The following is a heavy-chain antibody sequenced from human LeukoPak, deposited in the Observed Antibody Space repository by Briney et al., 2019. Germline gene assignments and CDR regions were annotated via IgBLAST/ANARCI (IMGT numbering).Heavy chain of an antibody. Sequence: SGTLSVTCAVYGGSFSGYYWSWIRQPPGKWLEWIGEINHSGSTNYNPSLKSRVTISVDTSKNQFSLKLSSVAAADTAVYYCARSAVTTQLDYWGQGTLVTVSS. CDR1: GGSFSGYY. CDR3: ARSAVTTQLDY. J-gene: IGHJ4*02. D-gene: IGHD4-17*01. V-gene: IGHV4-34*01. CDR2: INHSGST.